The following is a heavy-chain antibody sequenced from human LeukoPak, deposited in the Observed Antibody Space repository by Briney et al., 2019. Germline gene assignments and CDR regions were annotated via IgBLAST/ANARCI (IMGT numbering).Heavy chain of an antibody. Sequence: PGGSLRLSCAASGFTFSSYWMSWVRQAPGKGLEWVANIKQDGSEKYYVDSVKGRFTISRDNSKNTLYLQMNSLRAEDTAVYYCAKSYDFWSGYSYYYYGMDVWGQGTTVTVSS. CDR1: GFTFSSYW. D-gene: IGHD3-3*01. V-gene: IGHV3-7*03. J-gene: IGHJ6*02. CDR3: AKSYDFWSGYSYYYYGMDV. CDR2: IKQDGSEK.